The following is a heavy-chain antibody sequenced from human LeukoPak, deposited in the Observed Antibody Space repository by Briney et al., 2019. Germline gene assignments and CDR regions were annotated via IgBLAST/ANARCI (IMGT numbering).Heavy chain of an antibody. CDR2: IYYSGST. CDR1: GGSISTYY. V-gene: IGHV4-59*08. D-gene: IGHD1-26*01. J-gene: IGHJ4*02. CDR3: ARSDLRWELNY. Sequence: SETLSPTCTVSGGSISTYYWSWIRQPPGKGLEWIGYIYYSGSTNYNPSLKSRVTISVDTSRNQFSLKLNSVTAADTAMYYCARSDLRWELNYWGQGTLVTVSS.